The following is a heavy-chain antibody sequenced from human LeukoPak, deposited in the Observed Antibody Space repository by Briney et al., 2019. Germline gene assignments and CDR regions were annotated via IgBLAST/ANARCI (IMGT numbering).Heavy chain of an antibody. CDR1: GDTFTGYA. D-gene: IGHD3-22*01. V-gene: IGHV1-2*02. CDR3: ARGHDRYADY. J-gene: IGHJ4*02. Sequence: ASVKVSCKASGDTFTGYAIRWVRQAPGQGLEWMGWINPNSGGTHYAQKFQGRVTMTRDTSISTAYMELSRLKSDDTAVYYCARGHDRYADYWGQGTLVTVSS. CDR2: INPNSGGT.